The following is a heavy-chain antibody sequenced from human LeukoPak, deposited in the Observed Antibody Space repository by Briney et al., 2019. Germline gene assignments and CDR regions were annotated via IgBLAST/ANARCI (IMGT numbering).Heavy chain of an antibody. CDR3: TRDYCGGGSCYHSFDY. Sequence: QSLTLSCTASGFSFGDYAMSWFRHAQGKGLGWEGFISSKAYGGTTEYAASVKGIFTISSDDSKSIAYLQMNSLKTEDTAGYYCTRDYCGGGSCYHSFDYWGQGTLVTVYS. CDR2: ISSKAYGGTT. J-gene: IGHJ4*02. V-gene: IGHV3-49*03. CDR1: GFSFGDYA. D-gene: IGHD2-15*01.